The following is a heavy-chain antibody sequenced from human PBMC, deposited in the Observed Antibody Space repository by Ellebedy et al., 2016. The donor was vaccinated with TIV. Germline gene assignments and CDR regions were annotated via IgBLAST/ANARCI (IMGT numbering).Heavy chain of an antibody. V-gene: IGHV3-11*06. Sequence: GESLKISCAASGFPFSDYYMSWIRQAPGKGLEWVSYISSSRSYTNYADSVKGRFTISRDNAKNSLYLQMNSLRAEDTAVYYCAREGIGSGWYYYGMDVWGQGTTVTVSS. CDR3: AREGIGSGWYYYGMDV. D-gene: IGHD6-19*01. CDR2: ISSSRSYT. CDR1: GFPFSDYY. J-gene: IGHJ6*02.